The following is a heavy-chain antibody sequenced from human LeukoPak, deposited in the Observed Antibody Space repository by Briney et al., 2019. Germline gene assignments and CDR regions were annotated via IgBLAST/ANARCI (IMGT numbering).Heavy chain of an antibody. CDR3: ARDSEKSSSFAFDI. CDR1: GFTFSNYW. Sequence: GGSLRLSCAASGFTFSNYWMAWVRQAPRKGLEWVANINLDGSEKDYVDSLKGRCTISRDDAKNSLYLQVNTLRAEDTAVYYCARDSEKSSSFAFDIWGQGTVVTVSS. V-gene: IGHV3-7*01. J-gene: IGHJ3*02. D-gene: IGHD6-13*01. CDR2: INLDGSEK.